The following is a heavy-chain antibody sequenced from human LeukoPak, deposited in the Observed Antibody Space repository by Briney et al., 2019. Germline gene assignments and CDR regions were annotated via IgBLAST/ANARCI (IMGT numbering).Heavy chain of an antibody. CDR2: INPNSGGT. J-gene: IGHJ4*02. Sequence: ASVKVSRKASGYTFTDYYVHWVRQAPGQGLEWMGWINPNSGGTKYAQNFQGRVTMTRDTSISTAYMELSRLRSDDTAVYDCARERREFFDYWGQGALVTVSS. D-gene: IGHD3-10*01. V-gene: IGHV1-2*02. CDR1: GYTFTDYY. CDR3: ARERREFFDY.